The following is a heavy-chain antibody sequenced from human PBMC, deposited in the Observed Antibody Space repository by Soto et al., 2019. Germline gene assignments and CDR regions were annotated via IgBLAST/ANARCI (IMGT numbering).Heavy chain of an antibody. CDR2: ISGTGDGT. CDR1: GFTFSSYA. J-gene: IGHJ4*02. Sequence: EVQLLESGGGLVQPGGSLRLSCAASGFTFSSYAMSWVRQAPGKGLEWVSGISGTGDGTYYADSVKGRFTISRDNSKNTLYLQMNSLRAEDTAVYYCAREAPQIVGATLGGYFDYWGQGTLVTVSS. V-gene: IGHV3-23*01. D-gene: IGHD1-26*01. CDR3: AREAPQIVGATLGGYFDY.